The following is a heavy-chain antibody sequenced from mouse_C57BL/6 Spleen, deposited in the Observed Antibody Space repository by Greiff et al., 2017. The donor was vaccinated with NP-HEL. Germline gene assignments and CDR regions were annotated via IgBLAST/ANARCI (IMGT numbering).Heavy chain of an antibody. J-gene: IGHJ3*01. Sequence: QVQLQQSGPELVKPGASVKLSCKASGYTFTSYDINWVKPRPGQGLEWIGWIYPSDGSTKSNEKFKGMAPLTVDTSSSTAYMELHSLTAEDSAVYFCARDSNYPAWFAYWGQGTLVTVSA. CDR3: ARDSNYPAWFAY. V-gene: IGHV1-85*01. D-gene: IGHD2-5*01. CDR1: GYTFTSYD. CDR2: IYPSDGST.